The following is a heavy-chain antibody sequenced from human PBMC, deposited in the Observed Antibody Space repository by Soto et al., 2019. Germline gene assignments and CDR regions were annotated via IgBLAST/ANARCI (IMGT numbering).Heavy chain of an antibody. CDR1: GYTFTSYG. D-gene: IGHD1-7*01. Sequence: ASVKVSCKASGYTFTSYGISWVRQAPGQGLEWMGWISAYNGNTNYAQKLQGRVTMTTDTSTSTAYMELRSLRSDDTAVYYCARDPHNWNFPNWFDPWGQGTLVTVSS. V-gene: IGHV1-18*01. CDR2: ISAYNGNT. J-gene: IGHJ5*02. CDR3: ARDPHNWNFPNWFDP.